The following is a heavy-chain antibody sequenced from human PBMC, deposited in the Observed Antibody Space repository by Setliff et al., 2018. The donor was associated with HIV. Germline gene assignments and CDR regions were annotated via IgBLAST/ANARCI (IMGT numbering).Heavy chain of an antibody. D-gene: IGHD1-26*01. J-gene: IGHJ4*02. V-gene: IGHV3-15*01. Sequence: GGSLRLSCAASGFSFSGAWMRWVRQAPGKGLEWVAQIKSGGTADYAAPVKGRFTISRDDSQNTLYLQMNSLKTEDTAVYYCITDRLPGGGTYYTGFLGYWGLGTLVTVSS. CDR3: ITDRLPGGGTYYTGFLGY. CDR1: GFSFSGAW. CDR2: IKSGGTA.